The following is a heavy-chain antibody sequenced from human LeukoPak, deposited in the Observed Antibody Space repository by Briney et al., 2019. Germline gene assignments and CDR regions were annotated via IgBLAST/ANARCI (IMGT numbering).Heavy chain of an antibody. D-gene: IGHD1-26*01. J-gene: IGHJ3*02. CDR3: AKDDGNYYGDAFDI. Sequence: GGSLRLSCAASGFTFNNYAMSWVRQAPGKGLEWVSAISASGGTTYYADSVKGRFTISRDNSKNTLSLQMNSLRPEDTAVYYCAKDDGNYYGDAFDIWGQGTMVAVSS. CDR1: GFTFNNYA. CDR2: ISASGGTT. V-gene: IGHV3-23*01.